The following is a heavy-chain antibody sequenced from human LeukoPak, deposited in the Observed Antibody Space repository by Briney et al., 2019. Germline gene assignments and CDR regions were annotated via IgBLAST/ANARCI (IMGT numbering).Heavy chain of an antibody. CDR2: ISWDGGST. CDR1: GFTFDDYT. D-gene: IGHD3-10*01. V-gene: IGHV3-43*01. J-gene: IGHJ6*03. Sequence: SGGSLRLSCAASGFTFDDYTMHWVRQAPGKGLEWVSLISWDGGSTYYADSVKGRFTISRDNSKNSLYLQMNSLRSEDTALYYCAKGGVTMVRGAIKSNYYYMDVWGKGTTVTVSS. CDR3: AKGGVTMVRGAIKSNYYYMDV.